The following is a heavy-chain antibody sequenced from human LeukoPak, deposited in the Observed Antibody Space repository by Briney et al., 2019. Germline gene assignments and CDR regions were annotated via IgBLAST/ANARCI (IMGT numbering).Heavy chain of an antibody. D-gene: IGHD2-8*01. CDR3: ARQWSPLYYFDY. V-gene: IGHV1-18*01. CDR2: VSAYNGNT. J-gene: IGHJ4*02. Sequence: ASVKVSCKASGYTFTSYGISWVRQAPGQGLEWMGWVSAYNGNTNYAQKLQGRVTMTTDTSTSTAHMELRSLRSDDTAVYYCARQWSPLYYFDYWGQGTLVTVSS. CDR1: GYTFTSYG.